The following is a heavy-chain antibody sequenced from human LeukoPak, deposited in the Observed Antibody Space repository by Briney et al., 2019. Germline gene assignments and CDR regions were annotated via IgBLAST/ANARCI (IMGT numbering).Heavy chain of an antibody. D-gene: IGHD2-15*01. V-gene: IGHV1-24*01. CDR2: FDPEDGET. CDR1: GYTLTELS. Sequence: ASVKVSCKVSGYTLTELSMHWVRQAPGKGLEWMGGFDPEDGETIYAQKFQGRVTTTEDTSTDTVYMELSSLRSEDTAVYYCARGLGCSGGSCYYGMDVWGQGTTVTVSS. J-gene: IGHJ6*02. CDR3: ARGLGCSGGSCYYGMDV.